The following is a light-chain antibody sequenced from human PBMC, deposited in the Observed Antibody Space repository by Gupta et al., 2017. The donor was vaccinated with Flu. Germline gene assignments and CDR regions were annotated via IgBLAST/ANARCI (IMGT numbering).Light chain of an antibody. CDR2: GSS. V-gene: IGKV3-20*01. CDR1: EKSISSY. Sequence: TMSLSSAERGALPCRTSEKSISSYVAWYKHKPGQAPTLLIYGSSTRDAGIPDRFSGSGSGTDFTLTISSRQPEDFAVYYCQEYGSCPPGTFGLGTQVEFK. CDR3: QEYGSCPPGT. J-gene: IGKJ4*02.